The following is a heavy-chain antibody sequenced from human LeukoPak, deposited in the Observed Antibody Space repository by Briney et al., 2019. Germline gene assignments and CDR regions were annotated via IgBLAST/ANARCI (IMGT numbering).Heavy chain of an antibody. CDR1: GYTFTGYY. J-gene: IGHJ6*02. CDR2: INPNSGGT. Sequence: ASVKVSCKASGYTFTGYYMHWVRQAPGQGLEWMGWINPNSGGTNYAQKFQGRVTMTRDTSISTAYMELSRLRSDDTAVYYCVRAMVRPYYYGMDVWGQGTTVTVSS. V-gene: IGHV1-2*02. D-gene: IGHD3-10*01. CDR3: VRAMVRPYYYGMDV.